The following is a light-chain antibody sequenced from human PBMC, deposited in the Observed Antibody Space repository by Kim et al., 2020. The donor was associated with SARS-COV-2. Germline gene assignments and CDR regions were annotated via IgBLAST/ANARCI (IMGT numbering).Light chain of an antibody. CDR2: HVI. CDR1: SSDVGGYDY. J-gene: IGLJ1*01. CDR3: SSYASSTSYV. Sequence: SPGQSITISCTGTSSDVGGYDYVSWYQQHPGKAPILIIYHVINRPSGVSNRFSGSKSGNTASLTISGLQAEDEADYYCSSYASSTSYVFGTGTQLTVL. V-gene: IGLV2-14*03.